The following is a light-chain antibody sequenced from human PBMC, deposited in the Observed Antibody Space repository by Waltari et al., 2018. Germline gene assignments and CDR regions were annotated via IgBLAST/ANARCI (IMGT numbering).Light chain of an antibody. CDR2: QDD. V-gene: IGLV3-1*01. CDR1: RLDDKY. J-gene: IGLJ2*01. Sequence: SYELTQPPSVSVSPGQTASISCSGDRLDDKYASWYQQEPGQSPVLGIYQDDKRPSGIPERFSGSNSGNTATLTISGAQAMDEAVYYCQAWDSRAVVFGAGTKLTVL. CDR3: QAWDSRAVV.